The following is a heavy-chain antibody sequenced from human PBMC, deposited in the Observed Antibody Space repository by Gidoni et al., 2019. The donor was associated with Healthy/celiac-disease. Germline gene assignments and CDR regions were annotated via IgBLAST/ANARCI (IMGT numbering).Heavy chain of an antibody. CDR3: ARKPLYSSSSPYYYYGMDV. CDR2: MNPNSGNT. CDR1: GYTFTSYD. J-gene: IGHJ6*02. V-gene: IGHV1-8*01. Sequence: QVQLVQSGAEVKKPGASVKVSCKASGYTFTSYDINWVRQATGQGLEWMGWMNPNSGNTGYAQKFQGRVTMTRNTSISTAYMELSSLRSEDTAVYYCARKPLYSSSSPYYYYGMDVWGQGTTVTVSS. D-gene: IGHD6-6*01.